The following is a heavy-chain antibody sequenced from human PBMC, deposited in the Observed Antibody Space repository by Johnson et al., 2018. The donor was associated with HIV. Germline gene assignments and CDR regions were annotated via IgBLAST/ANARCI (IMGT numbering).Heavy chain of an antibody. CDR2: IYSGGST. CDR1: GFTVSSNY. CDR3: ARDRSENAFDI. J-gene: IGHJ3*02. V-gene: IGHV3-66*01. Sequence: VQLVESGGGLVQPGGSLRLSCAASGFTVSSNYMSWVRQAPGKGLEWVSVIYSGGSTYYADSVKGRFTISRYNSKNTLYLQMNSLRAEDTAVYYCARDRSENAFDIWGQGTMVTVSS.